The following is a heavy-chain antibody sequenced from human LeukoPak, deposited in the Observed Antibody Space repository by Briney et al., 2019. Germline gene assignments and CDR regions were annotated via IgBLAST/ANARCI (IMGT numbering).Heavy chain of an antibody. D-gene: IGHD2-2*02. CDR3: ARLGYCSSTGCYTDYMDV. CDR1: GGSFSGYY. J-gene: IGHJ6*03. V-gene: IGHV4-34*01. Sequence: KSSETLSLTCAVYGGSFSGYYWSWIRQPPGKGLEWIGEINHSGSTNYNPSLKSRVTISVDTSKNQFSLKLSSVTAADTAVYYCARLGYCSSTGCYTDYMDVWGKGTTVTVSS. CDR2: INHSGST.